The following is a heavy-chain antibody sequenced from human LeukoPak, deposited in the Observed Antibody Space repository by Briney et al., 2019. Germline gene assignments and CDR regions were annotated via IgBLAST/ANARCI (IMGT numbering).Heavy chain of an antibody. CDR1: GGPFSGYY. CDR2: INHSGST. V-gene: IGHV4-34*01. CDR3: ARVQSRLSWFDP. J-gene: IGHJ5*02. Sequence: SETLSLTCAVYGGPFSGYYWSWIRQPPGKGLEWIGEINHSGSTNYNPSLKSRVTISVDTSKNQFSLKLSSVTAADTAVYYCARVQSRLSWFDPWGQGTLVTVSS.